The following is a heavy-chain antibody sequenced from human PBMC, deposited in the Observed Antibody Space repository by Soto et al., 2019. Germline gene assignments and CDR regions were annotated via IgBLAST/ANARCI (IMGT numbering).Heavy chain of an antibody. D-gene: IGHD2-21*02. CDR2: IKSKTDGGTT. Sequence: GGSLRLSCAASGFTFSNAWMSWVRQAPGKGLEWVGRIKSKTDGGTTDYAAPVKGRFTISRDDSKNTLYLQMNSLKTEDTAVYYCLQWLLLEGHGFDIWGQGTMVTVSS. CDR1: GFTFSNAW. J-gene: IGHJ3*02. V-gene: IGHV3-15*01. CDR3: LQWLLLEGHGFDI.